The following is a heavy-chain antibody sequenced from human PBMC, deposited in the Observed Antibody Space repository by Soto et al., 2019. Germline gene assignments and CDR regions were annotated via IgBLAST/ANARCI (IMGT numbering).Heavy chain of an antibody. V-gene: IGHV1-46*01. D-gene: IGHD3-22*01. J-gene: IGHJ5*02. CDR2: INPSGGIT. Sequence: QVQLVQSGAEVHKPGASVKVSCKASGYTFTSNWIHWVRQAPGQGLQWMGVINPSGGITIYAQMFQGRVTMTRDTPTSTVYMELSSLRSEDTAVYYCARDHSTTTSGYSYWWFDPWGQGTLVAVSS. CDR3: ARDHSTTTSGYSYWWFDP. CDR1: GYTFTSNW.